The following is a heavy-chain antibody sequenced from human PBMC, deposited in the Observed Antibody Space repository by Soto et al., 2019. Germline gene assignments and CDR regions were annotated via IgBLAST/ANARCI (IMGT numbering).Heavy chain of an antibody. CDR3: ARGAYYDSSGYPDGVYYFDY. J-gene: IGHJ4*02. V-gene: IGHV4-59*01. CDR1: GGSISSYY. D-gene: IGHD3-22*01. Sequence: SETLSLTCTVSGGSISSYYWSWIRQPPGKGLEWIGYIYYSGSTNYNPSLKSRVTISVDTSKNQFSLKLSSVTAADTAVYYCARGAYYDSSGYPDGVYYFDYWGQGTLVTVSS. CDR2: IYYSGST.